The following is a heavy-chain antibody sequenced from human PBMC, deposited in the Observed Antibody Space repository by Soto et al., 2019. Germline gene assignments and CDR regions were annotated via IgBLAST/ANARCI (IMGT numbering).Heavy chain of an antibody. D-gene: IGHD1-1*01. CDR2: ISAHNGNT. V-gene: IGHV1-18*01. CDR1: GYAFTTYG. Sequence: QVHLVQSGAEVKKPGASVKVSCRGSGYAFTTYGITWVRQAPGQGLEWMGWISAHNGNTNYAQKLQGRVTVTRDTATSTAYMELRSLRSDDTAVYYCARGRYGDYWGQGALVTVSS. J-gene: IGHJ4*02. CDR3: ARGRYGDY.